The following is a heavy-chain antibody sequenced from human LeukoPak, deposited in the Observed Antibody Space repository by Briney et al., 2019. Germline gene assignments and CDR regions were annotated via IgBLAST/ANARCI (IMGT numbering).Heavy chain of an antibody. J-gene: IGHJ3*02. CDR2: IYYSGST. D-gene: IGHD3-22*01. Sequence: SETLSLTCTVSGASIRSGDYYWSWIRQHPGKGLEWIGYIYYSGSTYYNPSLKSRVTISVDTSKNQFSLKLSSVTAADTAVYYCARGLNYYDSSGYSHDAFDIWGQGTMVTVSS. CDR1: GASIRSGDYY. V-gene: IGHV4-31*03. CDR3: ARGLNYYDSSGYSHDAFDI.